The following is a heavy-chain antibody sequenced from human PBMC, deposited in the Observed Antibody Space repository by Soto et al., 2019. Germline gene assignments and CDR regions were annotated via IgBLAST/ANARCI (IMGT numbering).Heavy chain of an antibody. J-gene: IGHJ5*02. CDR1: GGSISGYY. V-gene: IGHV4-59*01. CDR2: VYNSGNT. CDR3: ARAVFHCGDNSCYMRWLDP. Sequence: SETLSLTCTVSGGSISGYYWSWIRQPPGKGLEWIGYVYNSGNTNYDPSLKSRVTISVDTSKKQFSLKLRSVTAADTAVYHCARAVFHCGDNSCYMRWLDPWGQGTQVTVSS. D-gene: IGHD2-2*02.